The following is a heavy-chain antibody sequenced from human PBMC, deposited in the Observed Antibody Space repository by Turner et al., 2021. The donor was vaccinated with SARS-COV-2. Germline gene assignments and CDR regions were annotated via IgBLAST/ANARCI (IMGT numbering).Heavy chain of an antibody. CDR3: ARDRVSSSWTFDY. CDR1: GFSFSSYG. CDR2: IWYDGSNK. V-gene: IGHV3-33*01. J-gene: IGHJ4*02. D-gene: IGHD6-13*01. Sequence: QVQLVASGGGVVQPGRSLRLFCVASGFSFSSYGMHWVRQAPGKGLEWVAVIWYDGSNKYYADSVKGRFTISRDNSKNTLYLQMNSLRSEDTAVYYCARDRVSSSWTFDYWCQGTLVTVSS.